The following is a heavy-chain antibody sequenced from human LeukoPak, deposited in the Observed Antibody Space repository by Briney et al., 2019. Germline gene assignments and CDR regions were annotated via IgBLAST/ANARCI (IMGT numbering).Heavy chain of an antibody. Sequence: SETLSLICTVSGGSIRSNSYYWGWMRQPPGKGMEWIGRIYISGSTNYNPSLKSRVTMSVDTSKNQFSLKLSSVTAADTAVYYCATDRGTWNDDGFDYWGQGTLVTVSS. D-gene: IGHD1-1*01. CDR2: IYISGST. CDR1: GGSIRSNSYY. V-gene: IGHV4-39*07. CDR3: ATDRGTWNDDGFDY. J-gene: IGHJ4*02.